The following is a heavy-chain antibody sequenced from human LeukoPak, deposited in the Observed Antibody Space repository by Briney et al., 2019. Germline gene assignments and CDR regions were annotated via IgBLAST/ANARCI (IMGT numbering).Heavy chain of an antibody. Sequence: PSETLSLTCTVSGGSISSCSYYWGWIRQPPGKGLEWIGSIYYSGSTYYNPSLKSRVTISVDTSKNQFSLKLSSVTAADTAVYYCARLDSSGWYGNYRDYWGQGTLVTVSS. CDR3: ARLDSSGWYGNYRDY. CDR2: IYYSGST. D-gene: IGHD6-19*01. CDR1: GGSISSCSYY. J-gene: IGHJ4*02. V-gene: IGHV4-39*01.